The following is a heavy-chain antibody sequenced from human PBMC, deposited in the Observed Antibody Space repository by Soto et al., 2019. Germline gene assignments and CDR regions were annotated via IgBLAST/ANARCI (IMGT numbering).Heavy chain of an antibody. Sequence: ESGGGVVQPGRSLRLSCAASGFTFSSYAMHWVRQAPGKGLEWVAVISYDGSNKYYADSVKGRFTISRDNSKNTLYLQMNSLRAEDTAVYYCARGLYSGSYLDYWGQGTLVTVSS. CDR1: GFTFSSYA. CDR3: ARGLYSGSYLDY. CDR2: ISYDGSNK. J-gene: IGHJ4*02. D-gene: IGHD1-26*01. V-gene: IGHV3-30-3*01.